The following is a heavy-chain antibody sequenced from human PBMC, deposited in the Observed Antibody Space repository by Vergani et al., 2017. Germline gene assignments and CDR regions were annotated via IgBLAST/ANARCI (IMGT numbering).Heavy chain of an antibody. V-gene: IGHV3-21*01. CDR3: ARPTVVGVVGTVDY. CDR1: GFTFSSYS. Sequence: EVQLLESGGGLVQPGGSLRLSCAASGFTFSSYSMNWVRQAPGKGLEWVSSMSSSSSYIYYADSGKGRFTISRDKAKNAMYLQMNSLRAEDTAVSYCARPTVVGVVGTVDYWGQGTLVTVSS. D-gene: IGHD2-15*01. J-gene: IGHJ4*02. CDR2: MSSSSSYI.